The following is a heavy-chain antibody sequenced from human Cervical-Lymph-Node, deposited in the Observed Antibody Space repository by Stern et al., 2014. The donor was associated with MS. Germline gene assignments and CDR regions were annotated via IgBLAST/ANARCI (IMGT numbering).Heavy chain of an antibody. CDR3: TKGFTVTGTGYGVDV. J-gene: IGHJ6*02. CDR2: ISGSGGNT. Sequence: VQLVESGGGLVHPGGSLRLSCAPSGFTFSDYAMSWIRQAPGKGLAWISSISGSGGNTFYADSVKGRFTISRDNSKNTLEMQMNGLRADDSALYYCTKGFTVTGTGYGVDVWGLGTTVTVSS. CDR1: GFTFSDYA. V-gene: IGHV3-23*04. D-gene: IGHD1-1*01.